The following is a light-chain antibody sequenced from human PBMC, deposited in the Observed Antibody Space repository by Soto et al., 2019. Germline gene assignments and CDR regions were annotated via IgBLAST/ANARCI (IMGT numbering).Light chain of an antibody. CDR1: SSNIGAGYD. J-gene: IGLJ3*02. Sequence: QSVLTQPPSVSGAPGQRVTISCTGSSSNIGAGYDVHWYQQHPGTAPRLLIYGATHRPSGVPERFSGSKSGTSASLAISGLQSEDEADYYCAAWDDSLNGWVFGGGTKLTVL. CDR2: GAT. V-gene: IGLV1-40*01. CDR3: AAWDDSLNGWV.